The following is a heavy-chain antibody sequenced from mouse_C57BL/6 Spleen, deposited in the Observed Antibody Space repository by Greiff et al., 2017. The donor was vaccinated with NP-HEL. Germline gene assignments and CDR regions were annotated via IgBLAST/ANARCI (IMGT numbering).Heavy chain of an antibody. D-gene: IGHD1-1*01. V-gene: IGHV1-76*01. J-gene: IGHJ2*01. CDR1: GYTFTDYY. CDR3: ARMRITTVVGFDY. CDR2: IYPGSGNT. Sequence: VQLQQSGAELVRPGASVKLSCKASGYTFTDYYINWVKQRPGQGLEWIARIYPGSGNTYYNEKFKGKATLTAEKSSSTAYMQLSSLTSEDSAVYFCARMRITTVVGFDYWGQGTTLTVSS.